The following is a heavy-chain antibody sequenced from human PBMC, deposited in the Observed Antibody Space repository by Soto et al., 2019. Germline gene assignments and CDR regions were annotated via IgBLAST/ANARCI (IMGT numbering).Heavy chain of an antibody. CDR3: ARDGLNDFASMDV. CDR1: GYTFTSYY. J-gene: IGHJ6*02. Sequence: ASVKVSCKASGYTFTSYYIHWVRQAPGQGLEWMGIINPSGGSTSYAQKFQGRVTMTRDTSTSTIYMELSSLRSEDTAVYYCARDGLNDFASMDVWGQGTTVTVSS. CDR2: INPSGGST. D-gene: IGHD3-3*01. V-gene: IGHV1-46*01.